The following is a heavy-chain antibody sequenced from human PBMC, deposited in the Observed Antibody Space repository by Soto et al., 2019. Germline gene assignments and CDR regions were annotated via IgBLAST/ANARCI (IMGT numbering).Heavy chain of an antibody. Sequence: PSETLSLTCAVSGGSISSSNWWSWVRQPPGKGLEWIGEIYHSGSTNYNPSLKSRVTISVDKSKNQFSLKLSSVTAADTAVYYCATFAYYYDSSGYYPSDRWFDPWGQGTLVT. CDR1: GGSISSSNW. V-gene: IGHV4-4*02. D-gene: IGHD3-22*01. CDR3: ATFAYYYDSSGYYPSDRWFDP. J-gene: IGHJ5*02. CDR2: IYHSGST.